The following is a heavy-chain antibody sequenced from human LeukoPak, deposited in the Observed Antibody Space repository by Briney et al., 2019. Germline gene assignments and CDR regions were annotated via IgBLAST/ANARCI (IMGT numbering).Heavy chain of an antibody. CDR2: ISSSSSYI. J-gene: IGHJ6*03. D-gene: IGHD2-2*01. Sequence: PGGSLRLSCAASGFTFSSYSMNWVRQAPGKGLEWVSSISSSSSYIYYADSVKGRFTISRDNAKNSLYLQMNSLRAEDTAVYYCARGVPAAILSYYYYYMDVWGKGATVTVSS. CDR3: ARGVPAAILSYYYYYMDV. CDR1: GFTFSSYS. V-gene: IGHV3-21*01.